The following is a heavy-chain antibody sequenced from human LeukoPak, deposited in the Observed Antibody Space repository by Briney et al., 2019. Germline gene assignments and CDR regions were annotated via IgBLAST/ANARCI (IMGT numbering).Heavy chain of an antibody. CDR2: IYYSGST. CDR1: GGSISSYY. CDR3: ARLPSGTSFDY. D-gene: IGHD2-2*01. V-gene: IGHV4-59*08. J-gene: IGHJ4*02. Sequence: SETLSLTCTVSGGSISSYYWSWIQQPPGKGLEWIGYIYYSGSTNYNPSLKSRVTISVDTSKNQFSLKLGSVTAADTAVYYCARLPSGTSFDYWGQGTLVTVSS.